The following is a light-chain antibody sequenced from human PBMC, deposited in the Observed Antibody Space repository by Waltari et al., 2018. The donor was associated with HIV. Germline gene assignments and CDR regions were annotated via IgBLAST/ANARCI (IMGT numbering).Light chain of an antibody. V-gene: IGLV1-40*01. CDR2: GTS. CDR1: SANIGAGYD. J-gene: IGLJ2*01. Sequence: QSVLTQPPSVSGAPGQRVTIPCTGSSANIGAGYDVHWYQPLPGTAPKLLIYGTSNRPSGVPHRFSGSKSGTSSSLAITGLQAEDEADYYCQSYDSSLSALFGGGTKLTVL. CDR3: QSYDSSLSAL.